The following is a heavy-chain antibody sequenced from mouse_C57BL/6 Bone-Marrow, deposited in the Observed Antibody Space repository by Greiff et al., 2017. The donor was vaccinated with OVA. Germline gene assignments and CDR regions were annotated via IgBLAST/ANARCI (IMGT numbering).Heavy chain of an antibody. J-gene: IGHJ2*01. Sequence: VQLQQPGAELVKPGASVKMSCKASGYTFTSYWITWVKQRPGQGLEWIGDIYPGSGSTNYNEKFKSKATLTVDTSSSTTYMQLSSLTAEDSAVYYYARGFHPYYSDYWGEGTTLTVSS. CDR3: ARGFHPYYSDY. V-gene: IGHV1-55*01. CDR2: IYPGSGST. CDR1: GYTFTSYW.